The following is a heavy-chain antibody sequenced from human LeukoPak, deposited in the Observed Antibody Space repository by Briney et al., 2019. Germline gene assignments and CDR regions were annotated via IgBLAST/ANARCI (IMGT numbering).Heavy chain of an antibody. J-gene: IGHJ4*02. CDR2: IYTSGST. CDR1: GGSISSYY. V-gene: IGHV4-4*07. CDR3: ARDLSSGWYGDFGY. D-gene: IGHD6-19*01. Sequence: SETPSLTCTVSGGSISSYYWSWIRQPAGKGLEWIGRIYTSGSTNYNPSLKSRVTMSVDTSKNQFSLKLSSVTAADTAVYYCARDLSSGWYGDFGYWGQGTLVTVSS.